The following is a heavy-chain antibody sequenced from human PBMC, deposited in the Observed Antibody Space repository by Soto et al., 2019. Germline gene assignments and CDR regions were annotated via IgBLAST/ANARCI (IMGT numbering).Heavy chain of an antibody. CDR2: IYYSGST. CDR1: GGSISSYY. CDR3: ARTQPGIAVAGSNWFDP. Sequence: SETLSLTCTVSGGSISSYYWSWIRQPPGKGLEWIGYIYYSGSTNYNPSLKSRVTISVDTSKNQFSLKLSSVTAADTAVYYCARTQPGIAVAGSNWFDPWGQGTLVTVSS. V-gene: IGHV4-59*01. D-gene: IGHD6-19*01. J-gene: IGHJ5*02.